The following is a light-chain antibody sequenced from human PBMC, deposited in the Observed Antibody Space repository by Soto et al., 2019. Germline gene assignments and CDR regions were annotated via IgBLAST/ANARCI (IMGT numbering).Light chain of an antibody. Sequence: DIQMTQSPSSVSASVGDRVSITCRASQDISKWVAWYRQRPGKAPDLLINAAYTLHTGVPTRFIGGGSGTNFTLTISGLQPEDFAVYYCHQYGSSPHTFGQGTRLETK. J-gene: IGKJ5*01. CDR3: HQYGSSPHT. CDR1: QDISKW. V-gene: IGKV1-12*01. CDR2: AAY.